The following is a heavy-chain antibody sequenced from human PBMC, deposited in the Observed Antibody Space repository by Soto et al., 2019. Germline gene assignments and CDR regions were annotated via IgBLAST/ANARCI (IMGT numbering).Heavy chain of an antibody. Sequence: EAQLLESGGGLVQPGGSLRLSCADSVITFSRHGMRWVRQAPVKGLAWVSALTSSGGTTYYADTVKGRLTISRDNAKNTLYLQMNSLIVEDTAVYYCAKVMGGWVTLFYCDYWSQGALVTVSS. J-gene: IGHJ4*02. CDR3: AKVMGGWVTLFYCDY. CDR1: VITFSRHG. D-gene: IGHD2-21*02. V-gene: IGHV3-23*01. CDR2: LTSSGGTT.